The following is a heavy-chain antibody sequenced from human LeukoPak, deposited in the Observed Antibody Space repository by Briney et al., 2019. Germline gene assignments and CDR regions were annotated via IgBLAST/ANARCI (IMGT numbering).Heavy chain of an antibody. D-gene: IGHD3-3*01. CDR3: ASLYYDFWSGCSAPPNY. CDR2: INHSGST. Sequence: PSETLSLTCAVYGGSFSGYYWSWIRQPPGKGLEWIGEINHSGSTNYNPSLKSRVTISVDTSKNQFSLKLSSVTAADTAVYYCASLYYDFWSGCSAPPNYWGQGTLVTVSS. CDR1: GGSFSGYY. J-gene: IGHJ4*02. V-gene: IGHV4-34*01.